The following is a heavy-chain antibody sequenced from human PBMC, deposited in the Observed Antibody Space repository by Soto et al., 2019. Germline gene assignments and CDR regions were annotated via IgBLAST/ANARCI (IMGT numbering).Heavy chain of an antibody. D-gene: IGHD6-13*01. CDR1: GYSFTSYW. J-gene: IGHJ6*02. CDR3: ASRIAAAGPGYYGMDV. Sequence: GESLKISGKGSGYSFTSYWIGWVRQMPGKGLEWMGIIYPGDSDTRYSPSFQGQVTISADKSISPAYLQWSSLKASDTAIYYCASRIAAAGPGYYGMDVWGQGTTVTVSS. V-gene: IGHV5-51*01. CDR2: IYPGDSDT.